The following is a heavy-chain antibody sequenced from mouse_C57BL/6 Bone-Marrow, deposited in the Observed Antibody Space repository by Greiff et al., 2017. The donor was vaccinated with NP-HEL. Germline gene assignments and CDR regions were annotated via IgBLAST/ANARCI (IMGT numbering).Heavy chain of an antibody. CDR2: IYPRSGNT. D-gene: IGHD1-1*01. V-gene: IGHV1-81*01. Sequence: VKLQESGAELARPGASVKLSCKASGYTFTSYGISWVKQRTGQGLEWIGEIYPRSGNTYYNEKFKGKATLTADKSYSTAYMELRSLTSEDSAVYFCARLGCYYGSSYVYWYFDVWGTGTTVTVSS. CDR1: GYTFTSYG. J-gene: IGHJ1*03. CDR3: ARLGCYYGSSYVYWYFDV.